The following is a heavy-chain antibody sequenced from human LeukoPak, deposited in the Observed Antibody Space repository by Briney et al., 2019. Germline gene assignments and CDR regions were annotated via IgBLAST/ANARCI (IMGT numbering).Heavy chain of an antibody. CDR2: ISAYNGNT. D-gene: IGHD3-9*01. J-gene: IGHJ4*02. CDR1: GYTFTSYG. CDR3: ARVYDILTGSIYFDY. Sequence: ASVKVSCKASGYTFTSYGISWVRQAPGQGLEWMGWISAYNGNTNYAQKLQGRVTMTTDTSTSTAYMELRSLRSDDTAVYYCARVYDILTGSIYFDYWGQGTLVNVSS. V-gene: IGHV1-18*01.